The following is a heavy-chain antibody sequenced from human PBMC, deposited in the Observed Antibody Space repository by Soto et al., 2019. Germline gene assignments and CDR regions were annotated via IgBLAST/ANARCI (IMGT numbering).Heavy chain of an antibody. CDR1: GFTFSGSA. CDR2: IRSKANSYAT. J-gene: IGHJ6*02. D-gene: IGHD1-26*01. V-gene: IGHV3-73*01. CDR3: TRRRWELPDGYGMDV. Sequence: PGGSLRLSCAASGFTFSGSAMHWVRQASGKGLEWVGRIRSKANSYATAYAASGKGRFTISRDDSKNTAYLQMNSLKTEDTAVYYCTRRRWELPDGYGMDVWGQGTTVTVSS.